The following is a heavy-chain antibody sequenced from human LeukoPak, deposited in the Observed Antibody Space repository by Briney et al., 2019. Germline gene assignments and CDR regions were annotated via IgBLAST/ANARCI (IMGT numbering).Heavy chain of an antibody. V-gene: IGHV3-30-3*01. CDR1: GFTFSSYA. CDR3: ARDSLYYGLGSYLAY. D-gene: IGHD3-10*01. CDR2: ISYDGSNK. J-gene: IGHJ4*02. Sequence: GGSLRLSCAASGFTFSSYAMRWVRQAPGKGLEWVAVISYDGSNKYYADSVKGRFTISRDNSKNTLYLQMNSLRAEDTAVYYCARDSLYYGLGSYLAYWGQGTLVTVSS.